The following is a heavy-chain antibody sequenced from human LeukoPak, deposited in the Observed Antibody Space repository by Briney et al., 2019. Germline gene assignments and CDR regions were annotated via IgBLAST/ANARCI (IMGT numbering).Heavy chain of an antibody. D-gene: IGHD5-12*01. Sequence: GGSLRLSCVASGFTFSNYWMTWVRLAPGKGLEWVANIKEDGSKENYVDSVKGRFTISRDNAKNSQYLQMNSLRVEDTAVYYCVRDEVAGPLKYWGQGTLVTVSS. V-gene: IGHV3-7*01. CDR2: IKEDGSKE. CDR1: GFTFSNYW. CDR3: VRDEVAGPLKY. J-gene: IGHJ4*02.